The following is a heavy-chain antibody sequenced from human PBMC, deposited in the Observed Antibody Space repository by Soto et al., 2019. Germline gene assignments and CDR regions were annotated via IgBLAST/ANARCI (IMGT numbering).Heavy chain of an antibody. J-gene: IGHJ4*02. Sequence: PGGSLRLSCAASGFTFSSYGMHWVRQAPGKGLEWVAVISYDGSNKYYADSVKGRFTISRDNSKNTLYLQMNSLRAEDTAVYYCAKKSFGSYGDGSPPLDYWGQGTLVTVSS. D-gene: IGHD4-17*01. V-gene: IGHV3-30*18. CDR2: ISYDGSNK. CDR1: GFTFSSYG. CDR3: AKKSFGSYGDGSPPLDY.